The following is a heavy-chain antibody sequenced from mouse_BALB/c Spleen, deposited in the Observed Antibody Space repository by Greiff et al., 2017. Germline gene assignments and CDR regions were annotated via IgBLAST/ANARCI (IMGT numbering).Heavy chain of an antibody. V-gene: IGHV1-18*01. CDR2: INPNNGGT. D-gene: IGHD1-1*01. CDR1: GYTFTDYN. CDR3: ARRRSSSNAMDY. Sequence: EVKVVESGPELVKPGASVKIPCKASGYTFTDYNMDWVKQSHGKSLEWIGDINPNNGGTIYNQKFKGKATLTVDKSSSTAYMELRSLTSEDTAVYYCARRRSSSNAMDYWGQGTSVTVSS. J-gene: IGHJ4*01.